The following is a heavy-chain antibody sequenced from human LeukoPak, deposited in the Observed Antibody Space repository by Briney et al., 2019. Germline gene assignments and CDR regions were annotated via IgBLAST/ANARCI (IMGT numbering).Heavy chain of an antibody. CDR3: ARLKSYYNRFDD. CDR2: INYSGST. D-gene: IGHD3-10*01. V-gene: IGHV4-59*08. J-gene: IGHJ4*02. Sequence: SETLSLTCTVSGDSIRGYYWSWIRQPPGKGLEWIGYINYSGSTNYSPSLKSRVTISIDTSETQFSLKLSSVTAADTALYFCARLKSYYNRFDDWGQGTQVTVSS. CDR1: GDSIRGYY.